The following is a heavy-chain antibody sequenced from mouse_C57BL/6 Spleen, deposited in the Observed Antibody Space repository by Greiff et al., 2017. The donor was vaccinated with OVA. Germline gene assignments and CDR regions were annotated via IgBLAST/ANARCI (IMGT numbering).Heavy chain of an antibody. Sequence: QVQLQRSGAELARPGASVELSCKASGYTFTSYGISWVKQRTGQGLEWIGEIYPRSGNTYYNEKFKGKATLTADKSSSTAYMELRSLTSEDSAVYFCASPHYYGSSFDVWGTGTTVTVSS. CDR3: ASPHYYGSSFDV. J-gene: IGHJ1*03. CDR1: GYTFTSYG. D-gene: IGHD1-1*01. V-gene: IGHV1-81*01. CDR2: IYPRSGNT.